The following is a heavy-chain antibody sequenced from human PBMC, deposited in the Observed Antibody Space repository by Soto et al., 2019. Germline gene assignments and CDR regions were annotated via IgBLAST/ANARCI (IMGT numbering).Heavy chain of an antibody. J-gene: IGHJ5*02. CDR3: ARDIANTPIMITFGGPPWFDP. Sequence: GASVKVSCKASGYSFTSYGISWVRQAPGQGHERIGWISAYNGNTNYAQKLQGRVTMTTDTSTSTAYMELRSLRSDDTAVYYFARDIANTPIMITFGGPPWFDPWGQGTLVTVSS. V-gene: IGHV1-18*01. D-gene: IGHD3-16*01. CDR2: ISAYNGNT. CDR1: GYSFTSYG.